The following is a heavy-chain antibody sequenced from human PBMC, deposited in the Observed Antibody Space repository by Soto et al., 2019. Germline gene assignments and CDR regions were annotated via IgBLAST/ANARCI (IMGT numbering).Heavy chain of an antibody. D-gene: IGHD1-26*01. CDR2: IIVDSGNT. J-gene: IGHJ4*02. CDR1: GFTFAESA. Sequence: GASEKVSCKASGFTFAESAVQWVRQARGQSLEWIGRIIVDSGNTKSAEKFTERVSMSWDMSTSTAFMELRSLSSDDTAVYYCATANNTSPFDYWGLGTLVTVSS. CDR3: ATANNTSPFDY. V-gene: IGHV1-58*01.